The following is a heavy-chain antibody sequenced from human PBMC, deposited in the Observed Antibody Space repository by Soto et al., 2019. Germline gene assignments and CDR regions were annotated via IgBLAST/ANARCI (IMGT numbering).Heavy chain of an antibody. CDR3: ARERGEWFGHLLPHGWFDT. Sequence: SETLSLTCTVSGGSISDYYWSWIRQPPGKGLEWIGYILYTGYTNYNPSLKSRITISIDTSRNQFSLRLSSVTAADTAVYYCARERGEWFGHLLPHGWFDTWRQGTLVTAPS. CDR2: ILYTGYT. V-gene: IGHV4-59*01. J-gene: IGHJ5*02. CDR1: GGSISDYY. D-gene: IGHD3-10*01.